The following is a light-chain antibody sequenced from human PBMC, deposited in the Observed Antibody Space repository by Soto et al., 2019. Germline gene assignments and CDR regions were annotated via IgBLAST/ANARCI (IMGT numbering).Light chain of an antibody. J-gene: IGKJ5*01. CDR3: QQYDTWPSIT. Sequence: EIVMTQSPATLSLSPGEGATLSCRASKSVRTKLAWYQQKAGQAPRLLIYGASTRATGVSDRFSGSGSGTEYTLTISSLQSEDFAVYYCQQYDTWPSITFGQGTRLEIK. CDR2: GAS. CDR1: KSVRTK. V-gene: IGKV3-15*01.